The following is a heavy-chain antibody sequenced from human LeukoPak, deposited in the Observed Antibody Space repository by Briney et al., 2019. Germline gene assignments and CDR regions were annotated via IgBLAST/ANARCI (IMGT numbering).Heavy chain of an antibody. J-gene: IGHJ2*01. CDR3: ARHGGWHFDL. CDR2: IYHSGVT. V-gene: IGHV4-34*01. D-gene: IGHD3-10*01. CDR1: GGSFSGYY. Sequence: SETLSLTCAVYGGSFSGYYWSWVRQTPGKGLEWIGQIYHSGVTTYNPSLKSRVTISLDTSKNQFSLKLTSVTAADTALYYCARHGGWHFDLWGRGTLVTVSS.